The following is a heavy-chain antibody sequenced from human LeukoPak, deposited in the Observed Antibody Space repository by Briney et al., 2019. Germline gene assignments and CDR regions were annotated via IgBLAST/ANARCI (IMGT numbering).Heavy chain of an antibody. Sequence: SETLSLTCTVSGDSISTGTYYWSWIRQPPGEGLEWIGYIYYSGSTNYNPSLKSRVTISVDTSKNQFSLKLSSVTAADTAVYYCARDRGYDILTGPVWDWFDPWGQGTLVTVSS. D-gene: IGHD3-9*01. V-gene: IGHV4-61*01. CDR2: IYYSGST. CDR3: ARDRGYDILTGPVWDWFDP. J-gene: IGHJ5*02. CDR1: GDSISTGTYY.